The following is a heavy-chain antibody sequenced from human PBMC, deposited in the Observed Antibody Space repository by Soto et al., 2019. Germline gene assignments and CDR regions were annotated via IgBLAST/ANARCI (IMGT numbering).Heavy chain of an antibody. V-gene: IGHV4-59*08. J-gene: IGHJ4*02. CDR2: IYYSGST. CDR3: SIAAAGTFDY. Sequence: TLSLTCTVSGGSISSYYWSWIRQPPGKGLEWIGYIYYSGSTNYNPSLKSRVTISVDTSNNQFSLKLSSVTAADTAVYYCSIAAAGTFDYWGQGTLVTVSS. D-gene: IGHD6-13*01. CDR1: GGSISSYY.